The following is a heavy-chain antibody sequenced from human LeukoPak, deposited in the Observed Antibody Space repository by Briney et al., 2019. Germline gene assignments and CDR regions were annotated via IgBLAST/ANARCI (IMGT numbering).Heavy chain of an antibody. V-gene: IGHV1-18*01. Sequence: ASVKVSCKTSGYTFSTSAINWVRQAPGQGLEWIGWISVYNGNTNYAHKVQGRVTMTEDTSTDTAYMELSSLRSEDTAVYYCATVPQGPTATAYYFDYWGQGTLVTVSS. CDR2: ISVYNGNT. CDR3: ATVPQGPTATAYYFDY. CDR1: GYTFSTSA. D-gene: IGHD5-18*01. J-gene: IGHJ4*02.